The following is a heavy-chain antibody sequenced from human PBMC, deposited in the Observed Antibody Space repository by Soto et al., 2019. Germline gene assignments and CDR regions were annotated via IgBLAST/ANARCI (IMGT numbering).Heavy chain of an antibody. CDR2: ISYHGGNI. V-gene: IGHV3-30*18. J-gene: IGHJ4*02. Sequence: PGGSLRLSCEASGFTFEIYGMHWFRPAPGKGLEWVAVISYHGGNIYFADSVKGRFTISRDNSKNTLYLQMNSLRVEDTAVYYCAKVGPGETAIRSYFDSWGQGTLVTVPQ. D-gene: IGHD2-21*02. CDR3: AKVGPGETAIRSYFDS. CDR1: GFTFEIYG.